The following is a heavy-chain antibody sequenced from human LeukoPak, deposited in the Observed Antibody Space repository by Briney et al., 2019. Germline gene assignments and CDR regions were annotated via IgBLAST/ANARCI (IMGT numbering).Heavy chain of an antibody. CDR2: INYSGST. CDR1: GGSISSYY. V-gene: IGHV4-59*01. CDR3: ARRARSSGYYYFDY. D-gene: IGHD3-22*01. J-gene: IGHJ4*02. Sequence: PSETLSLTCTVSGGSISSYYWSWIRQPPGKGLEWIGYINYSGSTNYNPSLKSRVTISVDTSKNQFSLKLSSVTAADTAVYYCARRARSSGYYYFDYWGQGPLVTVSS.